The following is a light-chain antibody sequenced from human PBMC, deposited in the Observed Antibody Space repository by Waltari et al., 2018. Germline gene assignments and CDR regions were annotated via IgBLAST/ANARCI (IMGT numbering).Light chain of an antibody. CDR2: DAS. CDR1: QGISSR. J-gene: IGKJ1*01. V-gene: IGKV1-12*01. CDR3: QQVNSFPRT. Sequence: DIQMTQSPSSVSASVGDRVTLTFRASQGISSRLAWYQQKPGKAPKLLIYDASSLHSGVPSRCSGSGSGTDFTLTIRSLQPEDFATYYCQQVNSFPRTFGQGTKVEVK.